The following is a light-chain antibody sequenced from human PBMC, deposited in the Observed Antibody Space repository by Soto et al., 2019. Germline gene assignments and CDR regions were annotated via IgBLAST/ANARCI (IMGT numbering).Light chain of an antibody. Sequence: QSALIQPRSVSGSARQSVTISFTGTSSGVGPYNFVSWFQHHPGKAPKPIMFRVTQRPSGVPDRFSGSKSGDTASLAISGLQPEDEADYYCWSFAGRDTYVVFGGGTELTV. CDR2: RVT. V-gene: IGLV2-11*01. J-gene: IGLJ2*01. CDR3: WSFAGRDTYVV. CDR1: SSGVGPYNF.